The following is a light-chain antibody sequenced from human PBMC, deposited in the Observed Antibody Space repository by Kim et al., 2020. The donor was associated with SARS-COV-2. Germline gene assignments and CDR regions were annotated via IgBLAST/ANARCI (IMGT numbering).Light chain of an antibody. Sequence: SATVGDRVTISCRASQSVIINLNWYRQKPGKAPRLLIYAASSLQSGVPSRFSGSGSGTGFTLTINSLQPEDFGSYYCQQTFSTQYSFGQGTKLEI. CDR3: QQTFSTQYS. J-gene: IGKJ2*03. CDR1: QSVIIN. V-gene: IGKV1-39*01. CDR2: AAS.